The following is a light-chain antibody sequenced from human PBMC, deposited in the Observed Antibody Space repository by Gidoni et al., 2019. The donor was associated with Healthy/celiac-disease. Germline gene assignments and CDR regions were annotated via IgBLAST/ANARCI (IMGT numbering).Light chain of an antibody. CDR1: QSVLYSSNNKNY. CDR2: WAS. Sequence: EIVMTTSPDSLAVSLGESATINCKSSQSVLYSSNNKNYLAWYQQKPGQPPKLLIYWASTRASGVPDRFSGSGSGTDFTLTISSLQAEDVAVYYCQQYYSTPLTFGGGTKVEIK. CDR3: QQYYSTPLT. J-gene: IGKJ4*01. V-gene: IGKV4-1*01.